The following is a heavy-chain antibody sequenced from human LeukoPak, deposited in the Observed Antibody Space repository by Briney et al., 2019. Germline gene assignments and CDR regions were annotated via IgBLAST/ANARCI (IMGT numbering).Heavy chain of an antibody. J-gene: IGHJ6*03. V-gene: IGHV3-33*06. CDR2: IWYDGSNI. D-gene: IGHD3-10*01. CDR3: AKEGDRGEALYYYYMDV. CDR1: GFMFSDYG. Sequence: GGSLRLSCAASGFMFSDYGMHLVRQAPGKGLEWVAAIWYDGSNIVYAATVKGRFTISRDNSKNALYLQMNSLRAEDTADYYCAKEGDRGEALYYYYMDVWGNGTTVTVSS.